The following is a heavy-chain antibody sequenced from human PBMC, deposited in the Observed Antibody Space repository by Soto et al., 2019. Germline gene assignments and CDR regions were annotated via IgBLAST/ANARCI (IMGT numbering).Heavy chain of an antibody. CDR3: ASLEMATMQG. J-gene: IGHJ4*02. D-gene: IGHD3-3*01. V-gene: IGHV3-48*03. CDR2: ISSSDSAI. Sequence: EVQLVESGGGLVQPGGSLRLSCAASGFTFSNYEMNWVRQAPGKGLEWVSYISSSDSAIYYADSVKGRFTISRDNAKNSLYLQMNSLRAEDTAVYYCASLEMATMQGWGQGTLVTVSS. CDR1: GFTFSNYE.